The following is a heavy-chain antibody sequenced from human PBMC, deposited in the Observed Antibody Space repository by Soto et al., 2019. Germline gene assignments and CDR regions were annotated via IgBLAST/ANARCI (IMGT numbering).Heavy chain of an antibody. CDR3: ANSYCSSTSCLEAYYYYYGMDV. CDR1: GFTFSSYG. V-gene: IGHV3-30*18. J-gene: IGHJ6*02. D-gene: IGHD2-2*01. CDR2: ISYDGSNK. Sequence: PGGSLRLSCAASGFTFSSYGMHWVRQAPGKGLEWVAVISYDGSNKYYADSVKGRFTISRDNSKNTLYLQMNSLRAEDTAVYYCANSYCSSTSCLEAYYYYYGMDVWGQGTTVTVSS.